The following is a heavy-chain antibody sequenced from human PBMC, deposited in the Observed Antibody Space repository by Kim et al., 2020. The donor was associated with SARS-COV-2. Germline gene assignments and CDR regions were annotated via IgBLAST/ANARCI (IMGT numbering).Heavy chain of an antibody. CDR3: ARSEFASAPDH. CDR1: GFKFDDYT. J-gene: IGHJ4*02. V-gene: IGHV3-43*01. D-gene: IGHD2-2*01. CDR2: ITWNAGSL. Sequence: GGSLRLSCVASGFKFDDYTMHWVRQAPLRGLEWVSLITWNAGSLSYIDSVKGRFTISRDNTRNSLFLQMNGLRSDDTAIYYCARSEFASAPDHWGQGPLVTVSS.